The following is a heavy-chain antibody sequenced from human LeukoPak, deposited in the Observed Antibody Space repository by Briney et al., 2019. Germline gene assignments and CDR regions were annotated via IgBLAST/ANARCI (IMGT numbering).Heavy chain of an antibody. V-gene: IGHV3-30*18. CDR1: GFTFSSYG. CDR2: ISYDGSNK. CDR3: AKGYSGYESFDY. Sequence: PGRFLRLSCAASGFTFSSYGMHWVRQAPGKGLEWVAVISYDGSNKYYADSVKGRFTISRDNSKNTLYLQMNSLRAEDTAVYYCAKGYSGYESFDYWGQGTLVTVSS. D-gene: IGHD5-12*01. J-gene: IGHJ4*02.